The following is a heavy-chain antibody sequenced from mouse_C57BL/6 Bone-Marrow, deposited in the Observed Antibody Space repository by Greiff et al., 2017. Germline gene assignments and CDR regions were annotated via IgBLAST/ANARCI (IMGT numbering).Heavy chain of an antibody. CDR1: GFNIKNTY. J-gene: IGHJ4*01. D-gene: IGHD2-12*01. Sequence: EVQLQQSVAELVRPGASVKLSCTASGFNIKNTYMHWVKQRPEQGLEWIGWIYPANGNTKYAPKFQGKATITSDTASNTAYLQLSSLTSEDTAIYYGARPAYYSPLYAMDYWGQRTSVTVSS. V-gene: IGHV14-3*01. CDR2: IYPANGNT. CDR3: ARPAYYSPLYAMDY.